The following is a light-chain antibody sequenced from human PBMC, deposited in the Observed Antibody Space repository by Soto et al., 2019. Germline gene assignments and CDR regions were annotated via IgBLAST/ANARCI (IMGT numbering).Light chain of an antibody. Sequence: QSVLTQPPSVSRAPGQSVTISCTGSSSNIGTGYDVHWYQQLPGTAPKLLIYGNSNRPSGVPDRFSGSKSGTSASLAITGLQAEDEADYYCQSFDSSRFYVFGTGTKVTVL. CDR2: GNS. V-gene: IGLV1-40*01. J-gene: IGLJ1*01. CDR3: QSFDSSRFYV. CDR1: SSNIGTGYD.